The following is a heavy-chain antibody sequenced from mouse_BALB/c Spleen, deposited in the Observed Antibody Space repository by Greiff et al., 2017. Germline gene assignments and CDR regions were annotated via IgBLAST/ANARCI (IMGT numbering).Heavy chain of an antibody. D-gene: IGHD2-1*01. Sequence: VKLQESGAELAKPGASVKMSCKASGYTFTSYWMHWVKQRPGQGLEWIGYINPSTGYTEYNQKFKDKATLTADKSSSTAYMQLSSLTSEDSAVYYCASEDYGNWFAYWGQGTLVTVSA. V-gene: IGHV1-7*01. CDR3: ASEDYGNWFAY. CDR1: GYTFTSYW. J-gene: IGHJ3*01. CDR2: INPSTGYT.